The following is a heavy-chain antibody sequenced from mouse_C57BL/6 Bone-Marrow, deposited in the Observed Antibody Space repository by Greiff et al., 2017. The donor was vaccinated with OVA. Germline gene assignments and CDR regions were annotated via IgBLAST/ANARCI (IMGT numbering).Heavy chain of an antibody. J-gene: IGHJ4*01. Sequence: QVQLQQSGAELVKPVASVKISCKASGYAFSSYWMNWVKQRPGKGLEWIGQIYPGDGDTNYNGKFKGKATLTADKSSSTAYMQLSSLTSEDSAVYFCARRTSVYYAMDYWGQGTSVTVSS. V-gene: IGHV1-80*01. CDR2: IYPGDGDT. CDR3: ARRTSVYYAMDY. CDR1: GYAFSSYW.